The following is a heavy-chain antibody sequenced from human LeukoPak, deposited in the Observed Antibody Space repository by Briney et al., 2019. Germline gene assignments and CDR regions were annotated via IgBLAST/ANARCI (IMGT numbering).Heavy chain of an antibody. V-gene: IGHV5-51*01. D-gene: IGHD3-3*01. Sequence: GESLKISCKGSGYSFTSYWIGRVRQMPGKGLEWMGIIYPGDSDTRYSPSFQGQVTISADKSISTAYLQWSSLKASDTAMYYCARQRAGYDFWSGHYGNFDYWGQGTLVTVSS. CDR1: GYSFTSYW. CDR2: IYPGDSDT. CDR3: ARQRAGYDFWSGHYGNFDY. J-gene: IGHJ4*02.